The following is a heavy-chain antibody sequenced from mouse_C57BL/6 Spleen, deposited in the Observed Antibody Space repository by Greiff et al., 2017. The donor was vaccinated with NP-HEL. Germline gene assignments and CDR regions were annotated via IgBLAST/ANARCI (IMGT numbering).Heavy chain of an antibody. CDR2: ISDGGSYT. CDR1: GFTFSSYA. D-gene: IGHD1-1*01. V-gene: IGHV5-4*01. J-gene: IGHJ2*01. CDR3: ARIYYYGSSLPYYFDY. Sequence: DVQLVESGGGLVKPGGSLKLSCAASGFTFSSYAMSWVRQTPEKRLEWVATISDGGSYTYYPDNVKGRFTISRDNAKNNLYLQMSHLKSEDTAMYYCARIYYYGSSLPYYFDYWGQGTTLTVSS.